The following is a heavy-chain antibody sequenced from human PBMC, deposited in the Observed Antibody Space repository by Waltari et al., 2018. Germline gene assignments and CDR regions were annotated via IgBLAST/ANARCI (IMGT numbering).Heavy chain of an antibody. V-gene: IGHV4-34*01. J-gene: IGHJ4*02. D-gene: IGHD1-7*01. Sequence: QVQLQQWGAGLLKPSETLSLTCAVYGGSFSGYYWSWIPPPQGKGLEGIGESNHSGSTNYNPSLKSRVTISVDTSKNQFSLKLSSVTAADTAVYYCARGSGKSWNYGGFDYWGQGTLVTVSS. CDR3: ARGSGKSWNYGGFDY. CDR2: SNHSGST. CDR1: GGSFSGYY.